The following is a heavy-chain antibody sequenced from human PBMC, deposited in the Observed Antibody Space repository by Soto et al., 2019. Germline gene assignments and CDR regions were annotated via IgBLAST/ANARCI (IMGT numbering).Heavy chain of an antibody. D-gene: IGHD6-19*01. CDR3: ARDFYSSGWQN. CDR2: INHSGST. CDR1: GGACSGYC. Sequence: SETLSLTCAVDGGACSGYCWGWMREPPGKGLEWIGEINHSGSTNYNPSLKSRVTISVDTSKNQFSLKLSSVTAADTAVYYCARDFYSSGWQNWGQGTLVTVS. J-gene: IGHJ4*02. V-gene: IGHV4-34*01.